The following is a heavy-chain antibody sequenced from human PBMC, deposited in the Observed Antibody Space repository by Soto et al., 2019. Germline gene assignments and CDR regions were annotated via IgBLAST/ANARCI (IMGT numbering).Heavy chain of an antibody. CDR2: IYWSGGT. CDR3: ARGAGRSIWDTLDV. V-gene: IGHV4-59*01. J-gene: IGHJ6*02. Sequence: SETLSLTCSVSGGSISSFYWSWIRQPPGKGLEWIGYIYWSGGTNYNPSLKSRVTISVDTSKDEFSLKLDSVTAADTAVYYCARGAGRSIWDTLDVWGQGTTVTVSS. D-gene: IGHD3-10*01. CDR1: GGSISSFY.